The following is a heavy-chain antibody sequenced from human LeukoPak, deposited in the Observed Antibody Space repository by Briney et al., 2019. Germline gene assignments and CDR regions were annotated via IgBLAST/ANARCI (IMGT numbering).Heavy chain of an antibody. CDR2: IFPTDSDT. D-gene: IGHD6-13*01. Sequence: GESLKISCKGSGYSFTSYWIGWVRQMPGKGLEWMGIIFPTDSDTRYSPSFQGQVTISVDKSSSIAYLQWSSLKASDTAMYYCARQAAAGIYYFDYWGQGTLVTVSS. CDR1: GYSFTSYW. CDR3: ARQAAAGIYYFDY. V-gene: IGHV5-51*01. J-gene: IGHJ4*02.